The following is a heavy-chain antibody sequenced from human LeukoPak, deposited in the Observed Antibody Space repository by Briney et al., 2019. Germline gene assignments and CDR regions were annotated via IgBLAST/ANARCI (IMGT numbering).Heavy chain of an antibody. CDR2: ISGSGGST. V-gene: IGHV3-23*01. Sequence: PGGSLRLSCAASGFTFSSYAMSWVRQAPGKGLEWVSAISGSGGSTYYADSAKGRFTISRDNSKNTLYLQMNSLRAEDTAVYYCARETGDENAFDIWGQGTMVTVSS. D-gene: IGHD7-27*01. CDR3: ARETGDENAFDI. CDR1: GFTFSSYA. J-gene: IGHJ3*02.